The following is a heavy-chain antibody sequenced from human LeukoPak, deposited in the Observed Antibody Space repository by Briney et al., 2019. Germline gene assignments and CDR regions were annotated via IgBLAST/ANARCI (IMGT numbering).Heavy chain of an antibody. CDR3: ARLGDRTMVSYLDY. J-gene: IGHJ4*02. CDR2: VYYSGNA. CDR1: GDSISSSSYY. Sequence: SETLSLTCTVSGDSISSSSYYWGWIRQPPGKGLEWIGSVYYSGNAYYNSSLKRRVTISVDPSKNQFSLTLRSVTDADTAVYYCARLGDRTMVSYLDYWGQGTLVTVSS. D-gene: IGHD5-18*01. V-gene: IGHV4-39*01.